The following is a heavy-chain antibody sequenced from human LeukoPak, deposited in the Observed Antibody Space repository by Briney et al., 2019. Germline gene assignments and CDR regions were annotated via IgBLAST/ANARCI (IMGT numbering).Heavy chain of an antibody. D-gene: IGHD3-16*01. Sequence: GGSLRLSCAGSGFTFSSYGMHWVRQAPGKGLEWVAFIRYDGSNKYYADSVKGRFTISRDNSKNTLYLQMNSLRAEDTAVYYCAKDFRLRLGELVDYFDYWGQGTLVTVSS. CDR3: AKDFRLRLGELVDYFDY. CDR1: GFTFSSYG. V-gene: IGHV3-30*02. J-gene: IGHJ4*02. CDR2: IRYDGSNK.